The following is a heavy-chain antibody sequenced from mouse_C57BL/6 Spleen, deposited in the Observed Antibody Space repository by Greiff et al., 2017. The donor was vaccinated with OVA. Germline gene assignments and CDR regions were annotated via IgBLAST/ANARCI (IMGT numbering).Heavy chain of an antibody. CDR1: GFTFSDYY. Sequence: EVQVVESEGGLVQPGSSMKLSCTASGFTFSDYYMAWVRQVPEKGLEWVANINYDGSSTYYLDSLKSRFIISRDNAKNILYLQMSSLKSEDTATYYCARGGFAYWGQGTLVTVSA. V-gene: IGHV5-16*01. J-gene: IGHJ3*01. CDR3: ARGGFAY. CDR2: INYDGSST.